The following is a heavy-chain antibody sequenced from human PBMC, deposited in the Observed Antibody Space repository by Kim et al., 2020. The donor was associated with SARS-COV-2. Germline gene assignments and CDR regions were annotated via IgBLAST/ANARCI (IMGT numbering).Heavy chain of an antibody. V-gene: IGHV3-7*01. CDR1: GFTFSSYW. D-gene: IGHD6-6*01. CDR2: IKQDGSEK. CDR3: ARDYRSSSGRAFDI. Sequence: GGSLRLSRAASGFTFSSYWMSWVRQAPGKGLEWVANIKQDGSEKYYVDSVKGRFTISRDNTKNSLFLQMNSLRAEDTAVYYCARDYRSSSGRAFDIWGQGTMVTVSS. J-gene: IGHJ3*02.